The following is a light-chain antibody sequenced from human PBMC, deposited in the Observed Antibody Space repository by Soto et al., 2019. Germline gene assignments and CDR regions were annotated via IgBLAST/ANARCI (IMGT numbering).Light chain of an antibody. Sequence: QSVLTQPASVSGSPGQSITISCTGTSSDVGGQNLVSWYQQHPDKAPKVIIYEAYRRPSGVSTRFSGSKSGNTASLTISGLQAEDEAIYYCCLYAGETFTDIYGTSPKVTVL. CDR3: CLYAGETFTDI. V-gene: IGLV2-23*01. J-gene: IGLJ1*01. CDR1: SSDVGGQNL. CDR2: EAY.